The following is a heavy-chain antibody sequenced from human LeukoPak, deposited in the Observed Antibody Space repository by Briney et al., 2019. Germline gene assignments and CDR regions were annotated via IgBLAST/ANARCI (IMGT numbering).Heavy chain of an antibody. CDR1: GGSFSGYY. CDR2: INHSGST. V-gene: IGHV4-34*01. Sequence: SETLSLTCAVYGGSFSGYYWGWIRQPPGKGLEWIGEINHSGSTNYNPSLKSRVTISVDTSKNQFSLKLSSVTAADTAVYYCARVGTSGATAFDYWGQGTLVTVSS. J-gene: IGHJ4*02. CDR3: ARVGTSGATAFDY. D-gene: IGHD1-26*01.